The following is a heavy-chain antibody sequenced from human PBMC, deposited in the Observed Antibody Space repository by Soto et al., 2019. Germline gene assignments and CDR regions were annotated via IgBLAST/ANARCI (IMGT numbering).Heavy chain of an antibody. V-gene: IGHV4-30-4*01. Sequence: QVQLQESGPGLVKPSQTLSLTCTVSGGSISSGDYYWSWIRQPPGNGLEWIGYTYYSGTTYYNPYLKSRLTISLDTSKNQFSLKLSSVTAADTAVYYCAGTYVPATILAYYFYGMGVWGQGTTVTVSS. J-gene: IGHJ6*02. CDR1: GGSISSGDYY. CDR2: TYYSGTT. D-gene: IGHD2-2*01. CDR3: AGTYVPATILAYYFYGMGV.